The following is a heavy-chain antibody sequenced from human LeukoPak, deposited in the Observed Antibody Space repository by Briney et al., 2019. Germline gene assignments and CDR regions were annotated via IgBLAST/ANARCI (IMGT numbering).Heavy chain of an antibody. Sequence: PGGSLRLSCAASGFTFSDYYMSWIRQAPGKGLEWVSYISSSGGTIYYGDSVKGRFTISRDNAKNSLYLQMNSLRAEDTAVYYCARAYYYDSSGTDAFDIWGQGTMVTVSS. CDR1: GFTFSDYY. CDR2: ISSSGGTI. CDR3: ARAYYYDSSGTDAFDI. V-gene: IGHV3-11*01. D-gene: IGHD3-22*01. J-gene: IGHJ3*02.